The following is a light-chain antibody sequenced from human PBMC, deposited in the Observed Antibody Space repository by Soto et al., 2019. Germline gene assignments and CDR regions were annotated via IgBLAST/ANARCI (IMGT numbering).Light chain of an antibody. CDR3: LQYNTYPWT. CDR2: TAS. V-gene: IGKV1-17*03. CDR1: QDITNY. J-gene: IGKJ1*01. Sequence: DIRMTQSPSAMSASVGDRVTITCRASQDITNYLAWFQQKPGKVPKRLISTASSLQSGVPSRFSGSGSGTEITLTISSLQPEDFATYYCLQYNTYPWTFGQGTKVEIK.